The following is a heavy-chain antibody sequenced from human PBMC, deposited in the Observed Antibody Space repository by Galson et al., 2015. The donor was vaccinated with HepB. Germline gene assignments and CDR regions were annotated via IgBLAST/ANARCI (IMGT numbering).Heavy chain of an antibody. J-gene: IGHJ6*02. V-gene: IGHV4-34*01. CDR2: INHSGST. D-gene: IGHD6-6*01. CDR3: RGSSRYYGMDV. Sequence: ETLSLTCAVYGGSFSGYYWSWIRQPPGKGLEWIGEINHSGSTNYNPSLKSRVTISVDTSKNQFSLKLSSVTAADTAVYYCRGSSRYYGMDVWGQGTTVTVSS. CDR1: GGSFSGYY.